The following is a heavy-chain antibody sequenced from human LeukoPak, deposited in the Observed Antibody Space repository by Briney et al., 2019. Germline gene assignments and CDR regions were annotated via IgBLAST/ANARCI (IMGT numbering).Heavy chain of an antibody. CDR1: GGTFISYA. J-gene: IGHJ6*03. Sequence: SXKVSCKASGGTFISYAISWVRQAPGQGLEWMGRIIPIFGTANYAQKFQGRVTITTDESTSTAYMELSSLRSEDTAVYYCAEGFLGYYYMDVWGKGTTVTVSS. CDR3: AEGFLGYYYMDV. V-gene: IGHV1-69*05. CDR2: IIPIFGTA. D-gene: IGHD3-3*01.